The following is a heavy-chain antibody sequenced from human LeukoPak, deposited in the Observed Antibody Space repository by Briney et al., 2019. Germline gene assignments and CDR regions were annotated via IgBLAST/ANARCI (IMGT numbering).Heavy chain of an antibody. Sequence: SETLSLTCTVSGGSISSGSYYWSWIRQPAGKGLEWIGRIYTSGSTNYNPSLKSRVTISVDTSKNQFSLKLSSVTASDTAVYYCAKDLGNYYDSRCYFAFDIWGQGTMVTVSS. J-gene: IGHJ3*02. D-gene: IGHD3-22*01. CDR3: AKDLGNYYDSRCYFAFDI. CDR1: GGSISSGSYY. V-gene: IGHV4-61*02. CDR2: IYTSGST.